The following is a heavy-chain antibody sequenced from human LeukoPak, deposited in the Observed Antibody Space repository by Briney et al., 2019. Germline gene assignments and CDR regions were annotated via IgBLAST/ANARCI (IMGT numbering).Heavy chain of an antibody. J-gene: IGHJ4*02. CDR2: ITRDGSST. CDR1: GFAFSDSR. V-gene: IGHV3-74*01. Sequence: GGSLRLSCVASGFAFSDSRMHWVRQAPGEGLEWVSRITRDGSSTAYADSVKGRFTVSRDNARTTLYLQMNSLRVEDTAVYFCAKSRRDFWGQGTLVTVSS. CDR3: AKSRRDF.